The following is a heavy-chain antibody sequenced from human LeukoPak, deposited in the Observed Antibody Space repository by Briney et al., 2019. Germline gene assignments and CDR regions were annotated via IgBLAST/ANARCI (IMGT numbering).Heavy chain of an antibody. CDR2: INPKSGGT. CDR1: RYTFTPYL. D-gene: IGHD6-13*01. J-gene: IGHJ6*04. Sequence: ASVNVSCKPSRYTFTPYLIHPVPQAPRHQVKCMGWINPKSGGTNYAQKFQGWVAMTRDTSISTAYMELSRLRSDDTAVYYCAMGIAPLYGMDGWGKGTTVTVSS. CDR3: AMGIAPLYGMDG. V-gene: IGHV1-2*04.